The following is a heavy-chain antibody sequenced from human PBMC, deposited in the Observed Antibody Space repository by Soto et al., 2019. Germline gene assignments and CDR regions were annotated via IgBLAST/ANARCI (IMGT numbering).Heavy chain of an antibody. V-gene: IGHV4-39*01. CDR2: IYYSGST. Sequence: SETLSLTCTVSGGSISSSGYYWGWIRQPPGKGLEWVGSIYYSGSTYYNPSLKSRVTISVDTSKNQFSLKLSSVTAADTAVYYCARHALPDQYSSSWMDRYYYYYYYMDVWGKGTTVTVSS. CDR1: GGSISSSGYY. J-gene: IGHJ6*03. D-gene: IGHD6-6*01. CDR3: ARHALPDQYSSSWMDRYYYYYYYMDV.